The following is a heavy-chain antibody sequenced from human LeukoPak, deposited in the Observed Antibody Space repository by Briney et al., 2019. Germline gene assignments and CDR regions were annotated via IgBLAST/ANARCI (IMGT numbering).Heavy chain of an antibody. CDR2: ISSSSSTI. Sequence: GGSLRLSCAASGFTFSSYSMNWVRQAPGKGLEWVSYISSSSSTIYYADSVKGRFTISRDNAKNSLYLQMNSLRAEDTAVYYCARDPYYYDSSDIDYWGQGTLVTVSS. V-gene: IGHV3-48*01. J-gene: IGHJ4*02. D-gene: IGHD3-22*01. CDR1: GFTFSSYS. CDR3: ARDPYYYDSSDIDY.